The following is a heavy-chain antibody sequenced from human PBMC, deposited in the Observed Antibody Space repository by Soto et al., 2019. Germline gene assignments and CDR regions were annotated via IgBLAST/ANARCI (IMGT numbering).Heavy chain of an antibody. D-gene: IGHD5-12*01. CDR2: IIPIFGTA. CDR1: GGTFSSYA. J-gene: IGHJ4*02. CDR3: AGGSPPDSGDGYFDS. V-gene: IGHV1-69*01. Sequence: QVQLVQSGAEVKKPGSSVKVSCKASGGTFSSYAISWVRQAPGQGLEWMGGIIPIFGTANYAPKFQGRVTITADESTNTAYMELPSLRSGDTAVYYCAGGSPPDSGDGYFDSCRQGTLVTVSS.